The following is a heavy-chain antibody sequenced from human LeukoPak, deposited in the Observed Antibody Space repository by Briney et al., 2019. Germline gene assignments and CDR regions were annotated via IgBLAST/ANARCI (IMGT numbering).Heavy chain of an antibody. CDR1: GFTFSSYA. J-gene: IGHJ6*02. D-gene: IGHD2-8*01. V-gene: IGHV3-30-3*01. CDR3: ARVSYCTNGVCYPDYYYGMDV. CDR2: ISYDGSNK. Sequence: GRSLRLSCAASGFTFSSYAMHWVRQAPGKGLEWVAVISYDGSNKYYAESVKGRFTISRDNSKNTLYLQMNSLRAEDTAVYYCARVSYCTNGVCYPDYYYGMDVWGQGTTVTVSS.